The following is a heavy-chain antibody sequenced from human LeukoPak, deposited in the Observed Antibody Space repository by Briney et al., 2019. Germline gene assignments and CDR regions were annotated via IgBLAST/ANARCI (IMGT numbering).Heavy chain of an antibody. V-gene: IGHV1-69*13. CDR2: IIPIFGTA. D-gene: IGHD3-22*01. Sequence: SVKVSCKASGGTFSSYAISWVRQAPGQGLEWMGGIIPIFGTANYAQKFQGRVTITADESTSTACMELSSLRSEDTAVYYCARHYYDSSGYYYARLGFDYWGQGTLVTVFS. CDR3: ARHYYDSSGYYYARLGFDY. J-gene: IGHJ4*02. CDR1: GGTFSSYA.